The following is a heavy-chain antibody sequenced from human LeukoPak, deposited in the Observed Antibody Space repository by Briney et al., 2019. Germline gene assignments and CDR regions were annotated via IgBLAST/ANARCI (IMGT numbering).Heavy chain of an antibody. Sequence: ASVKVSCKASGYTFTSYGISWVRQAPGQGLEWMGWISAYNGNTNYAQKLQGRVTMTTVTSTSTAYMELRSLRSDDTAVYYCARDPLGYAAAGTLAPFPDYWGQGTLVTVSS. D-gene: IGHD6-13*01. V-gene: IGHV1-18*01. CDR2: ISAYNGNT. J-gene: IGHJ4*02. CDR3: ARDPLGYAAAGTLAPFPDY. CDR1: GYTFTSYG.